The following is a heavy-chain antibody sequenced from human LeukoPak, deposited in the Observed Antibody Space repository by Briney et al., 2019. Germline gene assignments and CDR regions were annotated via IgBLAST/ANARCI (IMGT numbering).Heavy chain of an antibody. CDR2: ISYDGSDK. CDR3: AKDKGREGDY. V-gene: IGHV3-30*18. J-gene: IGHJ4*02. CDR1: GFSFDCCG. Sequence: GGSLRLSCEASGFSFDCCGMHWVRQGPGKGLEWLAVISYDGSDKHYADSVKGRFTISRDNSKNTLYLQMSSLRPEDTAVYYCAKDKGREGDYWGQGNLVTVSS.